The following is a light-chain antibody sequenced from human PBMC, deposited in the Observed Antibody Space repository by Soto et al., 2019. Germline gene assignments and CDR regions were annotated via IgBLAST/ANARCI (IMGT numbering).Light chain of an antibody. CDR1: NIGDKR. J-gene: IGLJ1*01. CDR2: YDS. Sequence: SYELTQPPSVSEAPEKTATITCGGTNIGDKRVHWYRQKPGQAPVLLISYDSDRPSGIPERFSGSNSGNTATLTISMVEAGDEADYYCQVWDIMTDNYVFGGGTKLTVL. V-gene: IGLV3-21*04. CDR3: QVWDIMTDNYV.